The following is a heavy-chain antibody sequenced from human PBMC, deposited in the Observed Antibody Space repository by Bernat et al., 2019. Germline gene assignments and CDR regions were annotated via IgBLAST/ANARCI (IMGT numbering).Heavy chain of an antibody. Sequence: EVQLVQSGAEVKKPGESLRISCKGSGYSFTTSWISWFPQLPGKGLEWMGRIDPSDSYTNYSPSFQGHVTISADKSISTAYLQWSSLKASDTAMYYCARHDDGYNPSDYWGQGTLVTVSS. CDR3: ARHDDGYNPSDY. V-gene: IGHV5-10-1*01. D-gene: IGHD5-24*01. CDR1: GYSFTTSW. J-gene: IGHJ4*02. CDR2: IDPSDSYT.